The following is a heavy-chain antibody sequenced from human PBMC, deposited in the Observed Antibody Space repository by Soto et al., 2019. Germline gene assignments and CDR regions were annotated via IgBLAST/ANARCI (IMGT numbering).Heavy chain of an antibody. J-gene: IGHJ4*02. CDR2: ITQGGST. D-gene: IGHD2-15*01. V-gene: IGHV4-34*01. CDR3: ARDPDI. Sequence: QVQLQQWGAGLLKPSETLSLTCAVYAGSFSGYYWSWMRQPPGKGLAWIGGITQGGSTHYDPSLKSRVTISVDTSKNQFSLNLSSGTSADTAVYYCARDPDIWGQGTLVTVSS. CDR1: AGSFSGYY.